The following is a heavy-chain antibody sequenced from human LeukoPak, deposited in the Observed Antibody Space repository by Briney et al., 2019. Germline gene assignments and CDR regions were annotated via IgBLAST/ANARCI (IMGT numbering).Heavy chain of an antibody. V-gene: IGHV3-30*04. CDR1: GFTFSSYA. D-gene: IGHD1-26*01. CDR2: ISYDGSNK. CDR3: ARDSGSKGFQH. Sequence: PGGSPRLSCAASGFTFSSYAMHWVRQAPGKGLEWVAVISYDGSNKYYADSVKGRFTISRDNSKNTLYLQMNSLRAEDTAVYYCARDSGSKGFQHWGQGTLVTVSS. J-gene: IGHJ1*01.